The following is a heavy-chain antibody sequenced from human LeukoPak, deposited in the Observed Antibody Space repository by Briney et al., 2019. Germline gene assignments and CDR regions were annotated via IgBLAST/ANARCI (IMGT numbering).Heavy chain of an antibody. CDR3: ASSKGEDNWFDP. CDR1: CGSISSGDYY. CDR2: IYYSGST. V-gene: IGHV4-30-4*01. J-gene: IGHJ5*02. Sequence: SETLSLACTVSCGSISSGDYYWSWIRQPPGKGLEWIGYIYYSGSTYYNPSLKSRVTISVDTSKNQFSLKLSSVTAADTAVYYCASSKGEDNWFDPWGQGTLVTVSS. D-gene: IGHD3-10*01.